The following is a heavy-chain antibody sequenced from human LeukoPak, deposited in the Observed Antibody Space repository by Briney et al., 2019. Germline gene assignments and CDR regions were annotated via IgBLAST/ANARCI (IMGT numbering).Heavy chain of an antibody. CDR3: ARDRGIVGATYIDY. CDR2: IIPILGIA. D-gene: IGHD1-26*01. V-gene: IGHV1-69*04. J-gene: IGHJ4*02. CDR1: GGTFSSYA. Sequence: ASVRVSCKASGGTFSSYAISWVRQAPGQGLEWMGRIIPILGIANYAQKFQGRVTITADKSTSTAYMELSSLRSEDTAVYYCARDRGIVGATYIDYWGQGTLVTVSS.